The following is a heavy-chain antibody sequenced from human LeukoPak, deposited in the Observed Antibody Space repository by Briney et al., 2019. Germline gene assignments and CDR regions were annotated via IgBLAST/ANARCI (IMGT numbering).Heavy chain of an antibody. D-gene: IGHD3-16*01. J-gene: IGHJ3*02. CDR3: ARDLPGGAKAFNI. CDR1: GFSFSGSG. Sequence: GGSLRLSCAASGFSFSGSGMHWFRQSPGKGPEWVAFIRYDESVKSYANSVKGRFTGSRDNSKNTLFLQMNNLRAEDTAVYYCARDLPGGAKAFNIWGLGTMVIVSS. V-gene: IGHV3-30*02. CDR2: IRYDESVK.